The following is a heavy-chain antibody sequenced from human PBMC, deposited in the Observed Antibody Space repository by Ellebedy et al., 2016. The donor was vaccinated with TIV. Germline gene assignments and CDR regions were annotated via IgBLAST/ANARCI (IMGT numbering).Heavy chain of an antibody. J-gene: IGHJ6*02. V-gene: IGHV3-21*01. D-gene: IGHD3-16*01. Sequence: GEFLKISXAASGFTFSSYSMNWVRQAPGKGLEWVSSISSSSSYIYYADSVKGRFTISRDNAKNSLYLQMNSLRAEDTAVYYCARDLGPWRDYYYYGMDVWGQGTTVTVSS. CDR1: GFTFSSYS. CDR2: ISSSSSYI. CDR3: ARDLGPWRDYYYYGMDV.